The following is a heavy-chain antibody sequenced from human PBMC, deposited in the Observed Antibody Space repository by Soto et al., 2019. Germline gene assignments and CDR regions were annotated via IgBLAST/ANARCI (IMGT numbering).Heavy chain of an antibody. D-gene: IGHD5-18*01. CDR2: ISYDENNK. CDR1: GFTFRSYH. J-gene: IGHJ5*02. V-gene: IGHV3-30-3*01. Sequence: QVQLVESGGGVVQPGRSLRLSCAASGFTFRSYHMHWVRQAPGKGLEWVASISYDENNKYYTDSVKGRFTISRDNSKNXXDLQMNRLRAEDTAVYYCARAMDAAMASKDNWFDPWGQGTLVTVSS. CDR3: ARAMDAAMASKDNWFDP.